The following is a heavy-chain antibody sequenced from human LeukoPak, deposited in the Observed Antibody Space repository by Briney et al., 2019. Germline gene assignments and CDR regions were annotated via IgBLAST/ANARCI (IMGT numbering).Heavy chain of an antibody. CDR2: ISGSGGST. V-gene: IGHV3-23*01. D-gene: IGHD3-10*01. CDR1: GFTFSSYA. CDR3: ATDHTYYYGSGSDFQH. J-gene: IGHJ1*01. Sequence: PGGSLRLSCAVSGFTFSSYAMSWVRQAPGKGLEWVSAISGSGGSTYYADSVKGRFTISRDNSKNTLYLQMNSLRAEDTAVYYCATDHTYYYGSGSDFQHWGQGTLVTVSS.